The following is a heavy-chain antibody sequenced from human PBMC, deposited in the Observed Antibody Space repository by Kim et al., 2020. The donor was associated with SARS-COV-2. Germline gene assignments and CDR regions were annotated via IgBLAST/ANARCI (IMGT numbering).Heavy chain of an antibody. V-gene: IGHV3-48*02. Sequence: GGSLRLSCAASGFTFSSYSMNWVRQAPGKGLEWVSYISSSSSTIYYADSVKGRFTISRDNAKNSLYLQMNSLRDEDTAVYYCARDPLLTDYYDSSGHPSAWYYYYGMDVWGQGTTVTVSS. CDR2: ISSSSSTI. CDR3: ARDPLLTDYYDSSGHPSAWYYYYGMDV. J-gene: IGHJ6*02. CDR1: GFTFSSYS. D-gene: IGHD3-22*01.